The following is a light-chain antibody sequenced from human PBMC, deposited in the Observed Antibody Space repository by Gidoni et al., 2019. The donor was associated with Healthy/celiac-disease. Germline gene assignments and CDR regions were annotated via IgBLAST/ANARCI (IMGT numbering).Light chain of an antibody. CDR3: NSRDSSGNHLVV. Sequence: SSELTQAPSVSLALGQTVRITCQGDSLRSYYASWYQQKPGQAPVLVIYGKNNRPSGIPDRFSGSSSGNTASLTITGAQAEDEADYYCNSRDSSGNHLVVFGGGTKLTVL. V-gene: IGLV3-19*01. CDR1: SLRSYY. J-gene: IGLJ2*01. CDR2: GKN.